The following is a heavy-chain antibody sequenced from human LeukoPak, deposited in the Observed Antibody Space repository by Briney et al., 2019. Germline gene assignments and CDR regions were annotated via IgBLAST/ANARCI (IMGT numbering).Heavy chain of an antibody. CDR1: GFTFSSYS. J-gene: IGHJ4*02. V-gene: IGHV3-21*06. D-gene: IGHD3-3*01. CDR2: ISSSSSYI. Sequence: PGGSLRLSCAASGFTFSSYSMNWVRQAPGKGLEWVSSISSSSSYIYYADSVEGRFTISRDNAKNLLYLQMDSLRDEDTAVYYCSRDGGFWSAYPLDYWGQGTLVTVSA. CDR3: SRDGGFWSAYPLDY.